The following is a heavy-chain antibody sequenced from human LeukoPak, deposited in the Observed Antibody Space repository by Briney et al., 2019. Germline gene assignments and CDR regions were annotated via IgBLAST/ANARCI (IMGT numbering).Heavy chain of an antibody. D-gene: IGHD3-22*01. J-gene: IGHJ4*02. CDR3: ARGRYYRDTSGYYSLDY. V-gene: IGHV3-9*03. CDR1: GFTFDDA. CDR2: ISWNSNSI. Sequence: PGGSLRLSCAASGFTFDDAMHWVRQAPGKGLEWVSSISWNSNSIDYADSVKGRFTISRDNAKNSLYLQLNSLRAEDMALYYCARGRYYRDTSGYYSLDYWGQGTLVTVSS.